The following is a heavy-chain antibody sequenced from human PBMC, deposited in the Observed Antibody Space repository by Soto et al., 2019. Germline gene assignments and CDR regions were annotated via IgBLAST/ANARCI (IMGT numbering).Heavy chain of an antibody. J-gene: IGHJ4*02. Sequence: GESLKISCAASGFTFSSYWMSWVRQAPGKGLEWMANIKQDGSEKYYVDSVKGRFTISRDNAKNSLYLQMNSLRAEDTAVYYCAVEDYDSSGYYRYWGQGTLVTVSS. CDR2: IKQDGSEK. CDR3: AVEDYDSSGYYRY. V-gene: IGHV3-7*05. D-gene: IGHD3-22*01. CDR1: GFTFSSYW.